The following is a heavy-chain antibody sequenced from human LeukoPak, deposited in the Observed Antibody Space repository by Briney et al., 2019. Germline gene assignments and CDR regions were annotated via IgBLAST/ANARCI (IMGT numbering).Heavy chain of an antibody. CDR2: INPNSGGT. CDR1: GYTFTGYY. CDR3: ARGGITIFGVVIEFDY. Sequence: GASVKVSCKASGYTFTGYYMHWVRQAPGQGLEWMGWINPNSGGTNYAQKFQGRVTMTRDTSISTAYMELSRLRSDDTAVYYCARGGITIFGVVIEFDYWGQGTLVTVSS. J-gene: IGHJ4*02. V-gene: IGHV1-2*02. D-gene: IGHD3-3*01.